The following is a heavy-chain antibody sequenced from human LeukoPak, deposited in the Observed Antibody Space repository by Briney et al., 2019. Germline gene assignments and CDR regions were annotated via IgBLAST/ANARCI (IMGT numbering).Heavy chain of an antibody. CDR2: IHYRGST. D-gene: IGHD6-13*01. J-gene: IGHJ4*02. V-gene: IGHV4-39*01. CDR1: GGSLSSSSFY. CDR3: ARLVGSSWYHEVLLGRDY. Sequence: SETLSLTCTVSGGSLSSSSFYWGWIRQPPGKGLQWIGYIHYRGSTHYNPSLKTRVTISVDTPKNQFSLNLISVTSAHTPFYYCARLVGSSWYHEVLLGRDYWGQGTLVTVSS.